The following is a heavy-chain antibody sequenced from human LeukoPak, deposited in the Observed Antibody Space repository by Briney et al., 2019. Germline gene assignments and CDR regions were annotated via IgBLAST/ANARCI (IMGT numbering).Heavy chain of an antibody. Sequence: SETLSLTCTVSGGSISSGNYYWSRIRQPARKGLEWIGRIYTSGSTNYNPSLKSRVTISVDTSKNQFSLKLSSVTAADTAVYYCARGGPTTYYDFWSGSGNWFDPWGQGTLVTVSS. CDR2: IYTSGST. CDR3: ARGGPTTYYDFWSGSGNWFDP. V-gene: IGHV4-61*02. CDR1: GGSISSGNYY. J-gene: IGHJ5*02. D-gene: IGHD3-3*01.